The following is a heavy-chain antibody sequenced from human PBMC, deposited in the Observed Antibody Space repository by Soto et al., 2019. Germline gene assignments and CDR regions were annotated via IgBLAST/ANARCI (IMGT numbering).Heavy chain of an antibody. CDR2: IYYAGTT. V-gene: IGHV4-59*08. CDR1: SGCINNYY. CDR3: ARLGGYYQDLDS. D-gene: IGHD3-22*01. J-gene: IGHJ4*02. Sequence: QVQLQESGPGLVKPSETLSLTCTVSSGCINNYYWSWIRQPPGKGLEFIGYIYYAGTTTYNPSLKSRVTVSVDTSKNQFSLKLSSVTAADTAVYYCARLGGYYQDLDSWGQGTLLTASS.